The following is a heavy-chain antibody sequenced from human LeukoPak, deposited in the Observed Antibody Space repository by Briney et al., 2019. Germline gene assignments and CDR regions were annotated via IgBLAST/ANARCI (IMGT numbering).Heavy chain of an antibody. Sequence: SETLSLTCTVSGGSISSYYWSWIRQPPGKGLEWIGYIYYSGGTNYNPSLKSRVTISVDTSKNQFSLKLSSVTAADTAVYYCARESPYFDYWGQGTLVTVSS. CDR2: IYYSGGT. CDR3: ARESPYFDY. CDR1: GGSISSYY. J-gene: IGHJ4*02. V-gene: IGHV4-59*12.